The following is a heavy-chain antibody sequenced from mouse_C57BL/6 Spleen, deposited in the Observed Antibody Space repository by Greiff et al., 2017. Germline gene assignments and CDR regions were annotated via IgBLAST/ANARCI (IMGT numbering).Heavy chain of an antibody. CDR3: ARSYYYGSSLRDFDV. D-gene: IGHD1-1*01. CDR1: GYAFSSSW. V-gene: IGHV1-82*01. J-gene: IGHJ1*03. CDR2: IYPGDGDT. Sequence: QVQLQQSGPELVKPGASVKISCKASGYAFSSSWMNWVKQRPGKGLEWIGRIYPGDGDTNYNGKFKGKATLTADKSSSTAYMQLSSLTSEDSAVYCCARSYYYGSSLRDFDVWGTGTTVTVSS.